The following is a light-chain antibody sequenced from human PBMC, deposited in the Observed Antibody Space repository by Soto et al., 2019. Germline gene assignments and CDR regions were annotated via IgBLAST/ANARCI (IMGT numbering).Light chain of an antibody. CDR1: QSVSSN. V-gene: IGKV3-15*01. CDR2: GAS. J-gene: IGKJ4*01. CDR3: QHRTT. Sequence: EIVVTQSPATLSVSPGERATLSCRASQSVSSNLAWYQQKPGQAPRLLIYGASTRATGIPARFSGSGSGTEFTLTISSLQSEDFAVYYCQHRTTFGGGTKVEIK.